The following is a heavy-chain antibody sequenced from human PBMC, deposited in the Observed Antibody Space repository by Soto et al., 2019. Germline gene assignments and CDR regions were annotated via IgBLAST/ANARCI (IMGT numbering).Heavy chain of an antibody. V-gene: IGHV1-2*02. CDR3: ARPYCGSNSCHNWVD. J-gene: IGHJ5*02. Sequence: GASVKVSCKASGYIFTDYYMNWVRQAPGQGLEWMGGINPNSGGTNYAQKFQGRVTMTKDTSINTGYMELSRLRSDDTAVYYCARPYCGSNSCHNWVD. D-gene: IGHD2-2*01. CDR2: INPNSGGT. CDR1: GYIFTDYY.